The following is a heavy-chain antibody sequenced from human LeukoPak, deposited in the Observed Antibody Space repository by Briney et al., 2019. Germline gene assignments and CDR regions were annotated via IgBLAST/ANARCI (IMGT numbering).Heavy chain of an antibody. J-gene: IGHJ4*02. CDR2: ISYDGSNK. CDR3: ARDDDYGDYLDY. D-gene: IGHD4-17*01. Sequence: GGSLRLSCAASGFTFSSYAMHWVRQAPGKGLEWVAVISYDGSNKYYADSVKGRFTISRDNSKNTLYLQMNSLRAEDTAVYYCARDDDYGDYLDYWGQGTLVTVSS. V-gene: IGHV3-30*04. CDR1: GFTFSSYA.